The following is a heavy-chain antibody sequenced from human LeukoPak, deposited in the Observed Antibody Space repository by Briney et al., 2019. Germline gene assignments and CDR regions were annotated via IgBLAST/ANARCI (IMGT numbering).Heavy chain of an antibody. D-gene: IGHD3-22*01. CDR2: INHSGST. V-gene: IGHV4-39*07. CDR3: ARTRSSGYLTFDY. Sequence: SETLSLTCTVSGGSVSSGSYYWSWIRQPPGKGLEWIGEINHSGSTNYNPSLKSRVTISVDTSKNQFSLKLSSVTAADTAVYYCARTRSSGYLTFDYWGQGILVTVSS. J-gene: IGHJ4*02. CDR1: GGSVSSGSYY.